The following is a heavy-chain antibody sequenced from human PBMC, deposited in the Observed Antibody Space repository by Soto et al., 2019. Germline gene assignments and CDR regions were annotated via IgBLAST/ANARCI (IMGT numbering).Heavy chain of an antibody. Sequence: EVQLVESGGGSVQPGGSLRLQCAASGFTLSRHWMYWVRQAPGKGLSWVSRITSDGGSARYADSVNGRFTVARDNAKNILYLEMHGLRVEDSAVYYCAREAIYISGRGMDLWGQGILVTVS. CDR3: AREAIYISGRGMDL. J-gene: IGHJ5*02. CDR1: GFTLSRHW. V-gene: IGHV3-74*01. D-gene: IGHD5-12*01. CDR2: ITSDGGSA.